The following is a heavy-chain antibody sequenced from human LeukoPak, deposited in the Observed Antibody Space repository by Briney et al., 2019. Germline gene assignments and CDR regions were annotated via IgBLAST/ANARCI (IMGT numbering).Heavy chain of an antibody. CDR2: INPNSGGT. CDR1: GYTFTGYY. V-gene: IGHV1-2*02. CDR3: ARGVYYGSGSYVGAYYYYGMDV. D-gene: IGHD3-10*01. J-gene: IGHJ6*02. Sequence: GASVRVSCKASGYTFTGYYMHWVRQAPGQGLEWMGWINPNSGGTNYAQKFQGRVTMTRDTSISTAYMELSRLRSDDTAVYYCARGVYYGSGSYVGAYYYYGMDVWGQGTTVTVSS.